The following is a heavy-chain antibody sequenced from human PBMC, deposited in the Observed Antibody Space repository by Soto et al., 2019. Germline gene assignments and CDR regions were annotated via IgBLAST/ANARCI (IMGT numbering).Heavy chain of an antibody. Sequence: PGGSLRLSWAASGFTFSSYSMNWVRQAPGKGLEWVSYISSSSSTIYYADSVKGRFTISRDNAKNSLYLQMNSLRAEDTAVYYCARGYDILTGYLFDYWGQGTLVTVSS. CDR3: ARGYDILTGYLFDY. CDR2: ISSSSSTI. CDR1: GFTFSSYS. D-gene: IGHD3-9*01. J-gene: IGHJ4*02. V-gene: IGHV3-48*01.